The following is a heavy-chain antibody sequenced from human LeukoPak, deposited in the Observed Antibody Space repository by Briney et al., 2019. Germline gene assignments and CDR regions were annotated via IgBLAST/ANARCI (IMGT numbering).Heavy chain of an antibody. J-gene: IGHJ4*02. Sequence: GGSLRLSCAASGFSFSSYWMHWVRQAPGKGLVWVSRINSDGRTTSCADSVKGRFTISRDNPKNTLYLHMNSLRAEDTAVYYCVRFPYSSSWSGDYWGQGTLVTVSS. D-gene: IGHD6-13*01. CDR3: VRFPYSSSWSGDY. CDR1: GFSFSSYW. V-gene: IGHV3-74*01. CDR2: INSDGRTT.